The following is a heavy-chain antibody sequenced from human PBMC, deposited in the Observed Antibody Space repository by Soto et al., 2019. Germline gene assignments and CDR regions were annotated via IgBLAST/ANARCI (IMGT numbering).Heavy chain of an antibody. CDR1: RFPHSSYG. D-gene: IGHD5-12*01. V-gene: IGHV3-30*18. J-gene: IGHJ6*04. CDR3: AKESDSGYDRYRHYYGMDV. CDR2: ISYDGSNK. Sequence: SRRPPWSPSRFPHSSYGMHWVREAPATGQEGLAVISYDGSNKYYAASVKGRFTISRDNSKNTLDLQMSSLRAEDRAVYYCAKESDSGYDRYRHYYGMDVWGKGTTVTVSS.